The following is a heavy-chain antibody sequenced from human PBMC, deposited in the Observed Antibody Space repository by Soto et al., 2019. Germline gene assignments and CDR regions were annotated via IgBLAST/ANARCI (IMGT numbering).Heavy chain of an antibody. J-gene: IGHJ4*02. CDR2: IYYSGRT. CDR3: ARQRTTVVTQAYFDH. D-gene: IGHD2-21*02. Sequence: SQTLSITCILSGESISSSSCYWGWIRQPPGKGLEWIGSIYYSGRTYYNPSFKSRVTISIDTSKNQFSLKLSSVTATDTAVYYCARQRTTVVTQAYFDHWGQGALVTVYS. V-gene: IGHV4-39*01. CDR1: GESISSSSCY.